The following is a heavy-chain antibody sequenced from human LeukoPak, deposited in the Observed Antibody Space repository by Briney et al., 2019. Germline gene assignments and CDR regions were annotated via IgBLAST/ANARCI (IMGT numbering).Heavy chain of an antibody. CDR1: GFTFSSYS. V-gene: IGHV3-21*01. D-gene: IGHD3-3*01. J-gene: IGHJ6*03. CDR3: ARVSHGRITIFGVALYYYMDV. CDR2: ISSSSSYI. Sequence: GGSLRLSCAASGFTFSSYSMNWVRQAPGKGLEWVSSISSSSSYIYYADSVKGRFTISRDNAKNSLYLQMNSLRAEDTAVYYCARVSHGRITIFGVALYYYMDVWGKGTTVTVSS.